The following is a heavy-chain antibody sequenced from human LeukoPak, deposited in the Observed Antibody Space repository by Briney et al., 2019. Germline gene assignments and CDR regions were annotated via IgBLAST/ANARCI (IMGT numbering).Heavy chain of an antibody. J-gene: IGHJ4*02. D-gene: IGHD6-25*01. CDR1: GFTFSSYW. CDR2: IKQDGSEK. Sequence: GGSLGLSCAASGFTFSSYWMGWVRQAPGKGLEWVANIKQDGSEKYYVDSVKGRVTISRDNAKSSLHLQMNSLRAEDTAVYYCARVMRDAANFDYWGQGTLVTVSS. V-gene: IGHV3-7*05. CDR3: ARVMRDAANFDY.